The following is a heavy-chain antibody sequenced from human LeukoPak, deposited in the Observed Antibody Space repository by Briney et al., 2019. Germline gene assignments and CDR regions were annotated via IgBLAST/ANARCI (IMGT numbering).Heavy chain of an antibody. CDR3: ARESNRNYGYY. Sequence: GGSLRLSCVASGFTFSSYWMSWVRQAPGKGLEWVANIKEDRSEKYYVDSVKGRFTISRDNAKKSLYLQMNSLRAEDTAVYYCARESNRNYGYYWGQGTLVTVSS. D-gene: IGHD1-7*01. V-gene: IGHV3-7*05. J-gene: IGHJ4*02. CDR1: GFTFSSYW. CDR2: IKEDRSEK.